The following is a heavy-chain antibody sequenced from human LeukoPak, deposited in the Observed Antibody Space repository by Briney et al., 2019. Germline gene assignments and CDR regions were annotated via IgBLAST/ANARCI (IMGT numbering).Heavy chain of an antibody. J-gene: IGHJ4*02. V-gene: IGHV3-23*01. Sequence: PGGSLRLSCAASGFTFSTYAMTWVRQAPGKGLEWVSAMSGSTGSTYYADSVKGRFTISRDNSKNTLYLQMNSLRAEDTAVYYCAKVQTTMTIYYFDYWGQGTLVTVSS. CDR1: GFTFSTYA. D-gene: IGHD4-17*01. CDR2: MSGSTGST. CDR3: AKVQTTMTIYYFDY.